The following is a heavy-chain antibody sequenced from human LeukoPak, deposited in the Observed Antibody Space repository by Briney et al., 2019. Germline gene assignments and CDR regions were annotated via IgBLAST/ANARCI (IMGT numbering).Heavy chain of an antibody. V-gene: IGHV3-74*01. Sequence: GGSLRLSCAASGFTFSGYWMHWVRQAPGKGLVWVSRINSDGSSTIYADSVKGRFTISRDNAKNTLYLQMNSLRAEDTAEYYCARDDSSARANYWGQGTLVTVSS. CDR2: INSDGSST. J-gene: IGHJ4*02. D-gene: IGHD3-22*01. CDR1: GFTFSGYW. CDR3: ARDDSSARANY.